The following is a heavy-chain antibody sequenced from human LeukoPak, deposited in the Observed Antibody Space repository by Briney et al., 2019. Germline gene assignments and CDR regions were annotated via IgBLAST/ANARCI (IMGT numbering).Heavy chain of an antibody. V-gene: IGHV3-53*01. D-gene: IGHD4-11*01. Sequence: PGGSLRLSCAASGFTISSNYMSWVRQAPGKGLEWISIIYSGGNTYYADSVKGRFTISRDNSKNTLYLQMNSLRAEDTAVYYCARVRFTVTEIDYWGQGTLVTVSS. CDR2: IYSGGNT. J-gene: IGHJ4*02. CDR1: GFTISSNY. CDR3: ARVRFTVTEIDY.